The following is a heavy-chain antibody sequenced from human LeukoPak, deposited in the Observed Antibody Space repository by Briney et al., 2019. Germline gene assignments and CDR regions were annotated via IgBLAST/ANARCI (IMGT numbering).Heavy chain of an antibody. CDR2: ISSSSSYI. CDR3: ASNSGWTLFDY. Sequence: GGSLRLSCAASGLTFNSYSMNWVRQAPGKGLEWVSSISSSSSYIYYADSVKGRFTISRDNAKNSLYLQMNSLRAEDTAVYYCASNSGWTLFDYWGQGSLVTVSS. J-gene: IGHJ4*02. CDR1: GLTFNSYS. V-gene: IGHV3-21*01. D-gene: IGHD6-19*01.